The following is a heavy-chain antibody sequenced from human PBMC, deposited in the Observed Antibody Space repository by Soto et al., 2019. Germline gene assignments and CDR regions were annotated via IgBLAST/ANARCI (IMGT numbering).Heavy chain of an antibody. D-gene: IGHD5-18*01. CDR3: ARGGDTAMVTPFFDY. CDR1: GYTFTGYY. CDR2: INPNSGGT. V-gene: IGHV1-2*04. Sequence: ASVKVSCKASGYTFTGYYMHWVRQAPGQGLEWMGWINPNSGGTNYAQKFQGWVTMTRDTSISTAYMELSRLRSDDTAVYYCARGGDTAMVTPFFDYWGQGTLVPVSS. J-gene: IGHJ4*02.